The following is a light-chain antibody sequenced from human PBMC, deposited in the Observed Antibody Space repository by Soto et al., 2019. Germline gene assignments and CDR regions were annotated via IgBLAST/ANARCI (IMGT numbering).Light chain of an antibody. J-gene: IGLJ3*02. Sequence: QAVVTQPPSASGTPGQRVTISCSGSSSNIGSNTVNWYQQLPGTAPKLLIYSNNQRPSGVPDRFSGSKSGTSASLALSGLQSEDEADYYCAAWDDSLNLWVFGGGTKLTVL. CDR3: AAWDDSLNLWV. V-gene: IGLV1-44*01. CDR2: SNN. CDR1: SSNIGSNT.